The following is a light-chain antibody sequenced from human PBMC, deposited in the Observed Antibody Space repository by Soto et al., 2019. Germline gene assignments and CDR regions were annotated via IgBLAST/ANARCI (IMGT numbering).Light chain of an antibody. J-gene: IGLJ1*01. CDR2: DVS. CDR3: SSYTNSGTLYV. CDR1: SSDVGGYNY. V-gene: IGLV2-14*01. Sequence: HSALTQPASVSGSPGQSITISCTGTSSDVGGYNYVSWYQQHPGKAPKLMIYDVSNRPSGVCNRCSGSKSGNTASLTISGLQAEDEADYYCSSYTNSGTLYVFGTGTKVTVL.